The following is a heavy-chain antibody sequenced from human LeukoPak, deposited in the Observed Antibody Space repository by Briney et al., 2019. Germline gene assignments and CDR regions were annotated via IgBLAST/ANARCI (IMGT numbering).Heavy chain of an antibody. CDR3: ARGLGTSWDYLDY. V-gene: IGHV4-59*01. CDR1: GGSISSYY. Sequence: SETLSLTCTVSGGSISSYYWSWIRQPPGKGLEWIGYIYYSGSTNYNPSLKSRVTISVDTSKNQFSLKLSSVTAADTAVYYCARGLGTSWDYLDYWGQGTLVTVSS. D-gene: IGHD2-2*01. CDR2: IYYSGST. J-gene: IGHJ4*02.